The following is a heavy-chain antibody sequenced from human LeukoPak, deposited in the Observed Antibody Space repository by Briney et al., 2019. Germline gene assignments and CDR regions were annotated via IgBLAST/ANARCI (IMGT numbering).Heavy chain of an antibody. Sequence: GGSLRLSCAASGFTFSSYDMHWVRHATGKGLEWVSAISVSGGSTYYADSVKGRFTISRDNSKNTLYLQMNSLRAEDTAVYYCAKDLAGSGSYSFDYWGQGTLVTVSS. V-gene: IGHV3-23*01. CDR1: GFTFSSYD. CDR3: AKDLAGSGSYSFDY. D-gene: IGHD1-26*01. J-gene: IGHJ4*02. CDR2: ISVSGGST.